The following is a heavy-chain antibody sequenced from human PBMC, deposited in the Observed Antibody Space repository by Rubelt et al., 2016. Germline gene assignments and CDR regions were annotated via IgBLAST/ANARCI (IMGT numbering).Heavy chain of an antibody. CDR3: AKEHGSRSFDY. Sequence: GGSLRLSCVASGFTFDSHSMNWVRQAPGKGLEWVAVISYDGSSKYYADSVTGRFTISRDNSKNTLYLQMNSLRAEDTAVYYCAKEHGSRSFDYWGQGTLVTVSS. CDR1: GFTFDSHS. V-gene: IGHV3-30*18. J-gene: IGHJ4*02. CDR2: ISYDGSSK.